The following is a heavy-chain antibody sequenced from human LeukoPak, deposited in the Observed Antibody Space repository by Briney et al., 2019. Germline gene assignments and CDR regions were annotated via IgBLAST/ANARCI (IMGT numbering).Heavy chain of an antibody. V-gene: IGHV3-30*03. CDR2: ISYDGSNK. J-gene: IGHJ6*04. Sequence: PGGSLRLSCAASGFTVSSNYMSWVRQAPGKGLEWVAVISYDGSNKYYADSVKGRLTISRDNSKNTLYLQMNSLRAEDTAVYYCARDDVDTAMVTYYYGMDVWGKGTTVTVSS. D-gene: IGHD5-18*01. CDR3: ARDDVDTAMVTYYYGMDV. CDR1: GFTVSSNY.